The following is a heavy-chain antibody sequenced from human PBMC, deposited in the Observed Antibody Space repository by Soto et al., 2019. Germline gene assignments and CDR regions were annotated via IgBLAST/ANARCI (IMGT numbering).Heavy chain of an antibody. CDR1: GGSISSSSYY. V-gene: IGHV4-39*01. Sequence: SETLSLTCTVSGGSISSSSYYWGWLRHPPGKGLEWIGSIYYSGSTYYNPSLKSRVTISVDTSKNQFSLKLSSVTAADTAVYYCARRMVTTRRTAYYFDYSGEGTRLTVAS. CDR2: IYYSGST. D-gene: IGHD4-17*01. J-gene: IGHJ4*02. CDR3: ARRMVTTRRTAYYFDY.